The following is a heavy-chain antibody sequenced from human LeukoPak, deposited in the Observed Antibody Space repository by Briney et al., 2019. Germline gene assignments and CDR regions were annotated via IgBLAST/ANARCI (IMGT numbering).Heavy chain of an antibody. CDR3: AREVIAAAGTYAFDI. J-gene: IGHJ3*02. D-gene: IGHD6-13*01. CDR2: INPNSDGT. CDR1: GYTFTGYY. V-gene: IGHV1-2*02. Sequence: ASVKVSCKASGYTFTGYYMHWVRQAPGQGLEWMGWINPNSDGTNYAQKFQGRVTMTRDTSISTAYMELSRLRSDDTAVYYCAREVIAAAGTYAFDIWGQGTMVTVSS.